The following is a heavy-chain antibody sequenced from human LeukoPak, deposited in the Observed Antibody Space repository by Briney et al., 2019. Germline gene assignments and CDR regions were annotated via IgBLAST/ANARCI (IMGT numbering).Heavy chain of an antibody. CDR1: GFTFSSYA. D-gene: IGHD2-15*01. Sequence: GGSLRLSCAASGFTFSSYAMSWVRQAPGKGLEWVSAISGSGGSTYYADSVKGRFTISRDNSKNTLYLQMNGLRAEDTAVYYCAKVDDLLGWFDPWGQGTLVTVSS. J-gene: IGHJ5*02. CDR2: ISGSGGST. CDR3: AKVDDLLGWFDP. V-gene: IGHV3-23*01.